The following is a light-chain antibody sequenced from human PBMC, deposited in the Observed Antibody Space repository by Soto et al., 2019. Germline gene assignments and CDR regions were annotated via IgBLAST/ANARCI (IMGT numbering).Light chain of an antibody. CDR1: SNDVGSYNR. J-gene: IGLJ1*01. V-gene: IGLV2-18*01. CDR2: EVS. CDR3: SLYTSSSTYV. Sequence: QSALTQPPSVSGSPGQSVTISCTGTSNDVGSYNRVSWYQQPPGTAPKLMIYEVSNRPSGVPDRFSGSKSGNTASLTISGLQAEDEADYYCSLYTSSSTYVFGTGTKLTVL.